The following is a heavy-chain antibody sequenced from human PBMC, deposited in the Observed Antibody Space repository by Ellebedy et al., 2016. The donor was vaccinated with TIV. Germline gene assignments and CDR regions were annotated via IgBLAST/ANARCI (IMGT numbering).Heavy chain of an antibody. CDR1: GFTFSPYA. J-gene: IGHJ3*02. CDR3: ATDGSYGDYRSPEHAFVI. Sequence: GESLKISCAASGFTFSPYAMNWVRQAPGKGLEWVSFVSGSSLTKNYADSVKGRFTISRDNAKNSLYLQMNSLRAEDTSVYYCATDGSYGDYRSPEHAFVIWGQGTMVTVSS. V-gene: IGHV3-48*04. D-gene: IGHD4-17*01. CDR2: VSGSSLTK.